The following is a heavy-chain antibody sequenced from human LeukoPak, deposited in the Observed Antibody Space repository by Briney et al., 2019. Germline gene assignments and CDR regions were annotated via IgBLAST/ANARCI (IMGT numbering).Heavy chain of an antibody. Sequence: PSETLSLTCAVSGGSISSSNWWSWVRQPPGKGLEWIGEIYHSGSTNYNPSLKSRVTISVDTSKKQLSLKLSSVTAADTAMYYCARQDPQGVIWGQGTLVTVSS. J-gene: IGHJ4*02. CDR2: IYHSGST. CDR1: GGSISSSNW. V-gene: IGHV4-4*02. CDR3: ARQDPQGVI.